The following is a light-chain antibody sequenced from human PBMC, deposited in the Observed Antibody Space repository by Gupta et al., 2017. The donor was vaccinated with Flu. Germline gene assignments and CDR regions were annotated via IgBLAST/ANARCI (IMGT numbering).Light chain of an antibody. J-gene: IGKJ2*01. V-gene: IGKV3-11*01. CDR2: DAS. CDR1: QSLSSY. CDR3: QQRSNT. Sequence: EIALTQSPTTLSLSTGERAALSCTASQSLSSYLAWYQQKPGKPPRPLIYDASNRATGIPARFSGSRSVTDFTLTISSLEPEDSAGYYCQQRSNTFGQGTKLEIK.